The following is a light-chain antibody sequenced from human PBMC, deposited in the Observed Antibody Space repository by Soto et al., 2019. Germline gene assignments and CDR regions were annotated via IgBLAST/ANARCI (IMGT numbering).Light chain of an antibody. J-gene: IGLJ1*01. CDR1: SSDVGSYNY. CDR2: EVS. Sequence: SVLTHPASLSGSARQSITISCTGTSSDVGSYNYVSWYQLHPGKAPKLMIYEVSNRPPGVSNRFSGSKSGDTASLTISGLQAEDEADYYCSSYTTRTTLYVFGTGTKVTVL. CDR3: SSYTTRTTLYV. V-gene: IGLV2-14*01.